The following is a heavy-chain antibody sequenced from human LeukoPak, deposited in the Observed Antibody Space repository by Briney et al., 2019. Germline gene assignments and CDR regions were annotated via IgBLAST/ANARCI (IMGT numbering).Heavy chain of an antibody. J-gene: IGHJ4*02. D-gene: IGHD5-18*01. CDR2: ISGSGGST. Sequence: PGGSLRLSCAASGFTFSSYAMSWVRQAPGKGLEWVSAISGSGGSTYYADSVKGRFTISRDNSKNTLYLQMNSLRAEDTAVYHCAKAALMPWIQLWLGSFDYWGQGTLVTVSS. V-gene: IGHV3-23*01. CDR3: AKAALMPWIQLWLGSFDY. CDR1: GFTFSSYA.